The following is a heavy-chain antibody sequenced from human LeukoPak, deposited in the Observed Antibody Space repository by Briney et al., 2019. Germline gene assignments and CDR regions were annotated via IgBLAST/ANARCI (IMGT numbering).Heavy chain of an antibody. V-gene: IGHV1-18*01. CDR3: ARDPSPYYDSSGSLDY. D-gene: IGHD3-22*01. CDR2: ISAYNGNT. Sequence: ASVKVSCKASGYTFTSYGISWVRQAPGQGLEWMGWISAYNGNTNYAQKLQGRVTMTTDTSTSTAYMELRSLRSDDTAVYYCARDPSPYYDSSGSLDYWGQGTTVTVSS. CDR1: GYTFTSYG. J-gene: IGHJ4*03.